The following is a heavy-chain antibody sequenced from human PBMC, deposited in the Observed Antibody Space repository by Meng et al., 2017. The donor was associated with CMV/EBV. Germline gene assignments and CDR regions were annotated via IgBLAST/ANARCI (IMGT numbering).Heavy chain of an antibody. D-gene: IGHD1-7*01. Sequence: KVSCKGSGYSFTSYWIGWVRQRPGKGLEWMGIIYPGDSDTRYSPSFQGQVTISADKSISTAYLQWSSLKASDTAMYYCARPPYNWNSGTQYWGQGTLVTVSS. CDR2: IYPGDSDT. CDR1: GYSFTSYW. CDR3: ARPPYNWNSGTQY. V-gene: IGHV5-51*01. J-gene: IGHJ4*02.